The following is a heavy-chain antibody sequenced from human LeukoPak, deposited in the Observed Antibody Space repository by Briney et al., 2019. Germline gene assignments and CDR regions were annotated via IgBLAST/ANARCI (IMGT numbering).Heavy chain of an antibody. CDR3: AKDLYCSSTSCYGHWFDP. D-gene: IGHD2-2*01. V-gene: IGHV3-43*02. J-gene: IGHJ5*02. Sequence: GGSLRLSCAASGFSFDDYAMHWVRQAPGKGLEWVSLISGDGGSTYYADSVKGRFTISRDNSKNSLYLQMNSLRTEDTALYYCAKDLYCSSTSCYGHWFDPWGQGTLVTVSS. CDR1: GFSFDDYA. CDR2: ISGDGGST.